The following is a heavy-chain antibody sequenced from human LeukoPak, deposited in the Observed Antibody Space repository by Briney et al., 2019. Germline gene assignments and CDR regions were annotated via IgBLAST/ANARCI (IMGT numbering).Heavy chain of an antibody. J-gene: IGHJ4*02. V-gene: IGHV1-3*01. CDR3: AKEWRGGGGALDY. CDR1: VYTFTSYA. Sequence: ASVKVSCKASVYTFTSYALHWVRQAPGQWLEWMGWINAGNGNTKYSQNFQGRVTITRDTSASTAYMELSSLISEDTAVYYCAKEWRGGGGALDYWGQGTLVTVSS. D-gene: IGHD3-16*01. CDR2: INAGNGNT.